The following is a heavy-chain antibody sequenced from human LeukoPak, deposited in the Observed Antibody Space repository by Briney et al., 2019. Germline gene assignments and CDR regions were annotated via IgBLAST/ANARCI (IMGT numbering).Heavy chain of an antibody. CDR1: GFTFSSYG. J-gene: IGHJ4*02. V-gene: IGHV3-30*02. D-gene: IGHD3-10*01. Sequence: GGSLRLSCAASGFTFSSYGMHWVRQAPGKGLEWVAFIRYDGSNKYYADSVNGRFTISRDNSKNTLYLQMNSLRAEDTAVYYCAKDPMVRGVIGRYFDYCGQGTLVTVSS. CDR3: AKDPMVRGVIGRYFDY. CDR2: IRYDGSNK.